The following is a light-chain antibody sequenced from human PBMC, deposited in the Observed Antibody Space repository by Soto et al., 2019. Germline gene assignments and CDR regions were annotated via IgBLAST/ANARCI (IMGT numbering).Light chain of an antibody. J-gene: IGKJ2*01. CDR3: QQLYTYPHT. V-gene: IGKV3-15*01. Sequence: DIVMTQSPATLSVSPGERATLSCRASQTVYTNLAWYQQKPGQAPRLLIYGASARAAGIPDRFSGSGSGTEFTLTISSLQSEDFATYFCQQLYTYPHTFGLGTQLQI. CDR1: QTVYTN. CDR2: GAS.